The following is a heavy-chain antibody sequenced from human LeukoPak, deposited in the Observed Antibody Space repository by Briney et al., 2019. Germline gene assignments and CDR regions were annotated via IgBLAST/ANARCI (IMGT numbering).Heavy chain of an antibody. V-gene: IGHV3-23*01. Sequence: PGGSLRLSCAASGFTFSSYAMSWVRQAPGKGLEWVSAISGSGGSTYYADSVKGRFTISRDNSKNTLYLQMNSLRAEDTAVYYCAKDLEMYSSSWHDDAFDIWGQGTMVTVSS. CDR2: ISGSGGST. D-gene: IGHD6-13*01. J-gene: IGHJ3*02. CDR3: AKDLEMYSSSWHDDAFDI. CDR1: GFTFSSYA.